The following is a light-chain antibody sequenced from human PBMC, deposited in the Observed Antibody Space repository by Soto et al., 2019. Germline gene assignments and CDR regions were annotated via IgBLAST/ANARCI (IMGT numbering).Light chain of an antibody. CDR3: QQYGNFPYT. V-gene: IGKV3-20*01. CDR1: QSVPSDW. CDR2: GAS. J-gene: IGKJ2*01. Sequence: EIVLTQSPGTLSLSPGERATLSYRASQSVPSDWLAWYRHKPGQAPRLLIYGASSRATGVPDRVSGSGSGTDVTLTINRLEPEDFAVYYCQQYGNFPYTFGQGTKLEIK.